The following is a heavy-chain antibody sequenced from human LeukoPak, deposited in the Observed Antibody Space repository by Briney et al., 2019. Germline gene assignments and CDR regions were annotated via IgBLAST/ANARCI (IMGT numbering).Heavy chain of an antibody. J-gene: IGHJ3*02. CDR1: GYTFTSYG. V-gene: IGHV1-18*01. Sequence: ASVKVSCKASGYTFTSYGISWVRQAPGQGLEWTGWISAYNGNTNYAQKLQGRVTMTTDTSTSTAYMELRSLRSDDTAVYYCARESTDSGSDDAFDIWGQGTMVTVSS. CDR3: ARESTDSGSDDAFDI. CDR2: ISAYNGNT. D-gene: IGHD1-26*01.